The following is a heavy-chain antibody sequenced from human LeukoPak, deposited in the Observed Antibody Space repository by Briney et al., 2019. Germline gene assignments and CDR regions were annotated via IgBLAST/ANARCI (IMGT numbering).Heavy chain of an antibody. J-gene: IGHJ4*02. CDR3: AKGGAYCSGGSCSNFDY. V-gene: IGHV3-23*01. Sequence: GGSLRPSCAASGFTFSNYAMSWVRQAPGKGLEWVSRIRGSGDDTHYADSVRGRFTISRDNSKNTLYLQMNSLRAEDTAVYFCAKGGAYCSGGSCSNFDYWGQGTLVTVSS. CDR1: GFTFSNYA. CDR2: IRGSGDDT. D-gene: IGHD2-15*01.